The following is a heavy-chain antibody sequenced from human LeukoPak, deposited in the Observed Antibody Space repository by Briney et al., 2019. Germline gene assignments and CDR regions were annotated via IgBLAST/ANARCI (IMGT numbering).Heavy chain of an antibody. CDR2: IIPIFGTA. Sequence: SVTVSCKASGGTFSSYAISWVRQAPGQGLEWMGGIIPIFGTANYAQKFQGRVTITADESTSTAYMELSSLRSEDTAVYYCARDISSLTTVTTLVAFDIWGQGTMVTVSS. CDR3: ARDISSLTTVTTLVAFDI. CDR1: GGTFSSYA. V-gene: IGHV1-69*13. J-gene: IGHJ3*02. D-gene: IGHD4-17*01.